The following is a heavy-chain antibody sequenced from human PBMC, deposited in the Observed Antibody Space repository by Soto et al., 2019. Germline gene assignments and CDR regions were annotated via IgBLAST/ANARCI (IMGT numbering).Heavy chain of an antibody. D-gene: IGHD4-17*01. CDR3: ARRATVVNRAFDI. V-gene: IGHV4-31*03. J-gene: IGHJ3*02. Sequence: QVQLQESGPGLVKPSQTLSLTCTVSGGSISSGGYYWSWIRQHPGKGLEWVGYIYYSGSTYYNPSPRSRVTISVDTSKNQFSLKLSSVTAADTAVYYCARRATVVNRAFDIWGQGTMVTVSS. CDR2: IYYSGST. CDR1: GGSISSGGYY.